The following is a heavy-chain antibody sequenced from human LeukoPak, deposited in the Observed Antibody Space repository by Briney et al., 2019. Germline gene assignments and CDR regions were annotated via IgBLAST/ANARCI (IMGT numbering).Heavy chain of an antibody. Sequence: TGGSLRLSCAASGFTFSSYAMSWVRQAPGKGLEWVSAISGSGGSTYCADSVKGRFTISRDNSKNTLYLQMNSLRAEDTAVYYCAKAEFYDFWSGYYPDYWGQGTLVTVSS. D-gene: IGHD3-3*01. J-gene: IGHJ4*02. V-gene: IGHV3-23*01. CDR2: ISGSGGST. CDR1: GFTFSSYA. CDR3: AKAEFYDFWSGYYPDY.